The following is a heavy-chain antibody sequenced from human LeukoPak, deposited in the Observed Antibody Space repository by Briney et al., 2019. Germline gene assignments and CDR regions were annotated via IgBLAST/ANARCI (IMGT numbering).Heavy chain of an antibody. CDR2: ISGSGGST. CDR3: AKDQLRIAVAGSPLDY. V-gene: IGHV3-23*01. Sequence: PGGSLRLSCAASGFTFSSYAMSWVRQAPGKGLERVSAISGSGGSTYYADSVKGRFTISRDNSKNTLYLQMNSLRAEDTAVYYCAKDQLRIAVAGSPLDYWGQGTLVTVSS. D-gene: IGHD6-19*01. J-gene: IGHJ4*02. CDR1: GFTFSSYA.